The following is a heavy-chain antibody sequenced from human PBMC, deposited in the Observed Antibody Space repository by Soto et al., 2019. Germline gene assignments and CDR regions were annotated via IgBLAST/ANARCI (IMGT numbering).Heavy chain of an antibody. D-gene: IGHD1-7*01. V-gene: IGHV4-31*03. CDR2: VYYSGST. CDR3: ASSRQGRSITGTTLGAFDV. CDR1: GGSISSGGYY. J-gene: IGHJ3*01. Sequence: SETLSLTCTVSGGSISSGGYYWSWIRQHPGKGLEWIGYVYYSGSTYYNPSLKSRVTISVDTSKNQFSLKLSSVTAADTAVYYCASSRQGRSITGTTLGAFDVWGQGTMVTVSS.